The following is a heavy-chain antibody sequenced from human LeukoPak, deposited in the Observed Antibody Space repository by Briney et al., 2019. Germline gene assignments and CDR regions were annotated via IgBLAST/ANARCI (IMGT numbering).Heavy chain of an antibody. J-gene: IGHJ1*01. D-gene: IGHD3-22*01. Sequence: GGSLRLSCAASGFTFSSYAMHWVRQAPGKGLEWVAVISYDGSNKYYADSVKGRFTISRDNSKNTLYLQMNSLRAEDTAVYYCAKDRSSGYFKGYFQHWGQGTLVTVSS. CDR3: AKDRSSGYFKGYFQH. CDR2: ISYDGSNK. V-gene: IGHV3-30-3*01. CDR1: GFTFSSYA.